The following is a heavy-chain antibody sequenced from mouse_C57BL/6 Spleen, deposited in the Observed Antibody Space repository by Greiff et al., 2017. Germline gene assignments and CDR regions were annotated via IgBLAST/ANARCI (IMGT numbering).Heavy chain of an antibody. CDR3: AREITTVAPFAY. Sequence: EVKVVESGGGLVKPGGSLKLSCAASGFNFSDYGMHWVRQAPEKGLEWVAYISSGSSTIYSADTVQGRFTISRDNAKNTLFLQMTRLRSEDTAMYYCAREITTVAPFAYWGQGTLVTVSA. D-gene: IGHD1-1*01. CDR2: ISSGSSTI. V-gene: IGHV5-17*01. J-gene: IGHJ3*01. CDR1: GFNFSDYG.